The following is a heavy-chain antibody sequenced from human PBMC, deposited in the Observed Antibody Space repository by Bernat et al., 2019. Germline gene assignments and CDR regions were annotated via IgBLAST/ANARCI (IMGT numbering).Heavy chain of an antibody. D-gene: IGHD3-22*01. V-gene: IGHV3-23*01. CDR2: ISGSGATT. CDR1: GFSFSGYA. J-gene: IGHJ4*02. Sequence: EVQLLESGGGLVQPGGSLRLSCAASGFSFSGYAMSWVRLAPGKGLDGVSSISGSGATTYYADSVKGRFIIARDNSKSVVYLQMNSLRAEDTAVYYCAKGVALSDGSGYWVRDYWGQGTRVTVSS. CDR3: AKGVALSDGSGYWVRDY.